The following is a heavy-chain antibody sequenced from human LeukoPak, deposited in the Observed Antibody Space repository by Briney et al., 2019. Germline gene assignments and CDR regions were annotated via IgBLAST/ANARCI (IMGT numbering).Heavy chain of an antibody. J-gene: IGHJ1*01. CDR1: DGSITNYD. CDR2: VHYSGTT. V-gene: IGHV4-59*01. Sequence: SETLSLTCTVSDGSITNYDWSWVRQPPGKGLEFIGHVHYSGTTNYNPSLRSRVTISIDTSKQHFFLKLKSVTAADTAVYYCAAFPWWELNEYFQRWGQGTLVTVSS. CDR3: AAFPWWELNEYFQR. D-gene: IGHD1-26*01.